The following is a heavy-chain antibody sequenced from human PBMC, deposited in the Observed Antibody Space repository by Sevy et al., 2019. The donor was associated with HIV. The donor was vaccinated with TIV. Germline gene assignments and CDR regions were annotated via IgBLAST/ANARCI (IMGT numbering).Heavy chain of an antibody. V-gene: IGHV4-39*01. Sequence: SETLSLTCTVSGGSISSSSYYWGWIRQPPGKGLEWIGSIYYSESTYYNPSLKSRVTISVDTSKNQFSLKLGSVTAADTAVYYCARHTGPYCSHSCPVVEDNWFDPWGQGTLVTVSS. D-gene: IGHD2-15*01. CDR3: ARHTGPYCSHSCPVVEDNWFDP. CDR1: GGSISSSSYY. J-gene: IGHJ5*02. CDR2: IYYSEST.